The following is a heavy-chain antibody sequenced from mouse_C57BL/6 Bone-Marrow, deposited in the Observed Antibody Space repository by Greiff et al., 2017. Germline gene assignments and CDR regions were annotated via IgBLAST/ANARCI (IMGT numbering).Heavy chain of an antibody. V-gene: IGHV1-81*01. D-gene: IGHD2-1*01. CDR3: ARRGDYYGKRYYAMDY. CDR2: IYPRSGNT. CDR1: GYTFTSYG. J-gene: IGHJ4*01. Sequence: QVQLQQSGAELARPGASVKLSCKASGYTFTSYGISWVKQRTGQGLEWIGEIYPRSGNTYYNEKFKGKATLTADKSSSTAYMELRSLTSEDSAVYFCARRGDYYGKRYYAMDYWGQGASVTVST.